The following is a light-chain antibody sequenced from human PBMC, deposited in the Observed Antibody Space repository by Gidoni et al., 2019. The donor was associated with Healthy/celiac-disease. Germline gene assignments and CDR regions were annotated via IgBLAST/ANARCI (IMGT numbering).Light chain of an antibody. Sequence: DIQMTQSPSSLSASVGDRVTITCRASQSISSYLNWYQQKPGKAPKLLIYAASSLQSGVPSRFSGSGYGTDFTLTISSLQPEEFATYYCQKSYSTPVTFGQGTKVEIK. V-gene: IGKV1-39*01. CDR3: QKSYSTPVT. CDR1: QSISSY. J-gene: IGKJ1*01. CDR2: AAS.